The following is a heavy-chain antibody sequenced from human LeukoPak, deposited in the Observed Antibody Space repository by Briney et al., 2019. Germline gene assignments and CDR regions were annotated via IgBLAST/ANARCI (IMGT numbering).Heavy chain of an antibody. J-gene: IGHJ4*02. D-gene: IGHD6-19*01. CDR3: AKVSWLGTLPSYHFDS. Sequence: GSLRLSCAASGFTFSDHAMSWVRQAPGKGLEWVSAIRGTGTTTFYAASVKGRFTISRDNSKNTADLQMNSLRAEDTAVYYCAKVSWLGTLPSYHFDSWGQGTQVTVSS. CDR2: IRGTGTTT. CDR1: GFTFSDHA. V-gene: IGHV3-23*01.